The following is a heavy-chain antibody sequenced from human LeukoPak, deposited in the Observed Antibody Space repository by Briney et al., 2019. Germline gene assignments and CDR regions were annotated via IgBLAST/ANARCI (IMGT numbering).Heavy chain of an antibody. D-gene: IGHD5-12*01. V-gene: IGHV4-61*01. Sequence: SETLSLTCTVSGGPVSSGSYYWRWLRQPPGTGLEWIGYIYYSGSTNYNPSLKSRVTISVDTSKNQFSLKLSSVTAADTAVYYCARGLNSGWYVDYWGQGTLVTVSS. CDR1: GGPVSSGSYY. CDR3: ARGLNSGWYVDY. J-gene: IGHJ4*02. CDR2: IYYSGST.